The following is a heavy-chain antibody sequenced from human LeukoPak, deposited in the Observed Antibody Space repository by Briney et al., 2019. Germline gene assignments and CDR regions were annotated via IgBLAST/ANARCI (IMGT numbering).Heavy chain of an antibody. V-gene: IGHV3-30*05. Sequence: GGSLRLSCAASGFTFGSYGMHWVRQAPGKGLEWVAVISYDGSNKYYADSVKGRFTISRDNSKNTLYLQMNSLRAEDTAVYYCARESRYYYGSGTYYYYMDVWGKGTTVTVSS. CDR1: GFTFGSYG. CDR3: ARESRYYYGSGTYYYYMDV. J-gene: IGHJ6*03. D-gene: IGHD3-10*01. CDR2: ISYDGSNK.